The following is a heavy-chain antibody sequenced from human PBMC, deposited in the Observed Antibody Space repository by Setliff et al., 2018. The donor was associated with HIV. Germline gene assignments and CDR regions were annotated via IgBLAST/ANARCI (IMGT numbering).Heavy chain of an antibody. D-gene: IGHD3-3*01. J-gene: IGHJ6*03. V-gene: IGHV4-59*11. Sequence: SETLSLPCTVSGGSISRHYWSWIRQPPGKGLEWIGYIDYSGTTNYNPSLKSRVTISIATSKNHFSLKLTSVTAADTAVYYCARGLTIFGVATPGFYYYMDVWGKGTTVTVSS. CDR3: ARGLTIFGVATPGFYYYMDV. CDR1: GGSISRHY. CDR2: IDYSGTT.